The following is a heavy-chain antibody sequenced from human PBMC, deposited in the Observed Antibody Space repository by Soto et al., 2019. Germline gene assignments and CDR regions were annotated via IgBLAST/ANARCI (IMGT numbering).Heavy chain of an antibody. CDR2: ISGGGGGT. CDR3: AKGSHYDILTAYHAFDY. CDR1: GFTFNSYA. V-gene: IGHV3-23*01. D-gene: IGHD3-9*01. Sequence: GGSLRLSCAASGFTFNSYAMNWVRQAPGKGLEWVSSISGGGGGTYYADSVKGRLTISRDNSRNTLYLQMNSLRAEDTALYYCAKGSHYDILTAYHAFDYWGPGTLVTVSS. J-gene: IGHJ4*02.